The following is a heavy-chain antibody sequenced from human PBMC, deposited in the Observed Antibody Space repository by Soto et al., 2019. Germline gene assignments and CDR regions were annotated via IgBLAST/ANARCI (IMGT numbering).Heavy chain of an antibody. CDR3: ARSTILEWPAAYWFDP. CDR2: ISAYNGNT. J-gene: IGHJ5*02. V-gene: IGHV1-18*01. Sequence: ASVKVSCKASGYTFTSYDISWVRQAPGQGLEWMGWISAYNGNTNYAQKLQGRVTMTTDTSTSTVYMELRSLRSEDTAVYYCARSTILEWPAAYWFDPWGQGALVTVSS. D-gene: IGHD3-3*01. CDR1: GYTFTSYD.